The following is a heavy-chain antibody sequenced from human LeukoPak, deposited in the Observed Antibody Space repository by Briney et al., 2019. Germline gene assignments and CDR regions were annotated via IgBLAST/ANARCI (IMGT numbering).Heavy chain of an antibody. J-gene: IGHJ4*02. CDR1: GFTYRSYA. CDR3: AKDPHSTGSYGDY. V-gene: IGHV3-23*01. Sequence: GGSLRLSCAASGFTYRSYAMSWVRQAPGKGLEWVSAISGSGDSTYYADSVKGRFTISRDNSKNTLSLQMNSLRDDGTAVYYCAKDPHSTGSYGDYWGQGTLVTVSS. CDR2: ISGSGDST. D-gene: IGHD3-22*01.